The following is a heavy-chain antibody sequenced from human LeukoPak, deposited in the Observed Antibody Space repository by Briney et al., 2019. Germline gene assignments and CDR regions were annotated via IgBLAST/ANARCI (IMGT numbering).Heavy chain of an antibody. CDR1: GFTFSSYA. CDR3: ARAPVLRYFDWLPDALDI. D-gene: IGHD3-9*01. Sequence: GGSLRLSCVASGFTFSSYAMHWVRQAPGKGLEWVAFIRFDGGNKYYADSVKGRFTISRDNAKNSLYLQMNSLRAEDTAVYYCARAPVLRYFDWLPDALDIWGQGTMVTVSS. V-gene: IGHV3-30*02. J-gene: IGHJ3*02. CDR2: IRFDGGNK.